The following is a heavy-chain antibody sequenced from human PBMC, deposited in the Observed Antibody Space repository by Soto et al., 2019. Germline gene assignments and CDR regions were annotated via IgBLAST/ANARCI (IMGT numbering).Heavy chain of an antibody. CDR3: ARQYYYDSSGYYFWNAFDI. CDR2: IYYSGST. J-gene: IGHJ3*02. V-gene: IGHV4-39*01. CDR1: GGSISSSSYY. Sequence: QLQLQESGPGLVKPSETLSLTCTVSGGSISSSSYYWGWIRQPPGKGLEWIGSIYYSGSTYYNPSLKSRVTISVDTSKNQFSLKLSSVTAEDTAVYYCARQYYYDSSGYYFWNAFDIWGQGTMVTVSS. D-gene: IGHD3-22*01.